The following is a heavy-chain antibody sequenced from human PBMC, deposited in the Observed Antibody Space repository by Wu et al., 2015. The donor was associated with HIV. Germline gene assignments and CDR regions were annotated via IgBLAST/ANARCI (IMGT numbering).Heavy chain of an antibody. CDR2: INPSGGST. Sequence: QVQLVQSGAEVKKPGASVKVSCKASGYTFTSYYMHWVRQAPGQGLEWMGIINPSGGSTSYAQKFQGRVTMTRDTSTSTVYMELSSLRSEDTAVYYCAATVTTRDAFDIWGQRDNGHRLF. J-gene: IGHJ3*02. CDR3: AATVTTRDAFDI. V-gene: IGHV1-46*01. D-gene: IGHD4-11*01. CDR1: GYTFTSYY.